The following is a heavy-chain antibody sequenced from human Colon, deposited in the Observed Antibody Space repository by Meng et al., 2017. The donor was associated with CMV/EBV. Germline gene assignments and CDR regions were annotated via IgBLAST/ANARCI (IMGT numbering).Heavy chain of an antibody. CDR2: ISSSGSTI. D-gene: IGHD3-3*01. CDR3: ARRTYYDFWSGYYEDDFDY. V-gene: IGHV3-48*03. Sequence: GESLKISCAASGFTFSSYEMNWVRQAPGKGLEWVSYISSSGSTIYYADAVKGRFTISRDNAKNSLYLQMNSLRAEDTAVYYCARRTYYDFWSGYYEDDFDYWGQGTLVTVSS. CDR1: GFTFSSYE. J-gene: IGHJ4*02.